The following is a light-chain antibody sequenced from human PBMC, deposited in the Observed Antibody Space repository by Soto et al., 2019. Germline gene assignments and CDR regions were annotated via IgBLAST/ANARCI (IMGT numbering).Light chain of an antibody. V-gene: IGLV2-14*01. Sequence: QSALTQPASVSGSPGQSITISCTGTSSDVGGYNCVSWYQQHPGKAPKLMIYEVSYRPSGVSNRFSGSKSGNTASLTISGLQAEDEADYYCSSYTSSSTQVFGGGTKVTVL. CDR1: SSDVGGYNC. CDR3: SSYTSSSTQV. CDR2: EVS. J-gene: IGLJ2*01.